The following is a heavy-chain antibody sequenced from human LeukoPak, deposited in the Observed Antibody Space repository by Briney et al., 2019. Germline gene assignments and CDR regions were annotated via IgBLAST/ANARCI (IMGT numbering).Heavy chain of an antibody. CDR1: GGSFSGYY. Sequence: SETLSPTCAVYGGSFSGYYWSWIRQPPGKGLEWIGEINHSGSTNYNPSLKSRVTISVDTSKNQFSLKLSSVTAADTAVYYCARLGELLLFDYWGQGTLVTVSS. CDR2: INHSGST. V-gene: IGHV4-34*01. CDR3: ARLGELLLFDY. D-gene: IGHD1-26*01. J-gene: IGHJ4*02.